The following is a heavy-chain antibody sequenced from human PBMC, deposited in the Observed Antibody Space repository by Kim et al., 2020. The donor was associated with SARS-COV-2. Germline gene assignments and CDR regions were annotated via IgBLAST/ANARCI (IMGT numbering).Heavy chain of an antibody. D-gene: IGHD2-21*01. J-gene: IGHJ4*02. CDR3: ARGDLLWWGFDY. Sequence: NYAQEGQGRVTITADEATSTAYMELSSLRSEETAVYYWARGDLLWWGFDYWGQGTLVTVSS. V-gene: IGHV1-69*01.